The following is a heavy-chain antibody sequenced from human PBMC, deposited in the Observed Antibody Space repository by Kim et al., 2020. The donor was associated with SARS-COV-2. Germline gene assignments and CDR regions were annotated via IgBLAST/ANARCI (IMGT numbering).Heavy chain of an antibody. CDR2: EGSRT. V-gene: IGHV3-74*01. Sequence: EGSRTIYAESVKGRFTISRDNAKNTLDLQMDSLRSEDTAVYYCARGNGMDVWGQGATVTVSS. CDR3: ARGNGMDV. J-gene: IGHJ6*02.